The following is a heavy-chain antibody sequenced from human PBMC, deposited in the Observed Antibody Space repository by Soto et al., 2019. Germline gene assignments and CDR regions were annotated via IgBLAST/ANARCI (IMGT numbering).Heavy chain of an antibody. CDR3: ATEMGATQGPFDN. V-gene: IGHV3-23*01. Sequence: GSLRLSCVVSVFPFGANAMSWVRQAPGKGLEWVSGLSNTGRRTSYADSVKGRFNISRDNSENTVYLQMNSLRVEDTAVYYCATEMGATQGPFDNWGQGTLVTVSS. CDR2: LSNTGRRT. D-gene: IGHD1-26*01. J-gene: IGHJ4*02. CDR1: VFPFGANA.